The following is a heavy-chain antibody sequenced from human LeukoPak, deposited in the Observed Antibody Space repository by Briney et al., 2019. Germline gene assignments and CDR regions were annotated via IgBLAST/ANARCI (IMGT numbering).Heavy chain of an antibody. CDR3: ASLDYYYDSSGYYLDF. J-gene: IGHJ4*02. Sequence: GGSLRLSCAASGFSFGDYSMSWVRQAPGKGLERVSSISSSSVYIYYADSVKGRFTISRDNAKNSLYLQMNSLRAEDTALYYCASLDYYYDSSGYYLDFWGQGTLVTVSS. CDR1: GFSFGDYS. D-gene: IGHD3-22*01. V-gene: IGHV3-21*01. CDR2: ISSSSVYI.